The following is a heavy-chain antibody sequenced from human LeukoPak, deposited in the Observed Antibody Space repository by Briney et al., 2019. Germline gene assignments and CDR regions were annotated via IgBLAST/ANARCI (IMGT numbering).Heavy chain of an antibody. D-gene: IGHD2-15*01. CDR3: AKRGGTESFYYFYYMDV. J-gene: IGHJ6*03. V-gene: IGHV3-23*01. CDR2: ISRSGGTT. CDR1: GFTFSSYD. Sequence: GGSLRLSCAASGFTFSSYDMTWVRQTPGKGMEWVALISRSGGTTYYADSVKGRFTISRDNSKNTLYLQMNSLRAEDTAEYYCAKRGGTESFYYFYYMDVWGKGTTVTVSS.